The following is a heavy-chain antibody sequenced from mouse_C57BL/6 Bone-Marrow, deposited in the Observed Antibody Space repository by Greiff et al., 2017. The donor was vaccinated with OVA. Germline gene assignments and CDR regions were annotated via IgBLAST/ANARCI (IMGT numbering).Heavy chain of an antibody. CDR3: TRDRFFITTVVATYWYFDV. Sequence: VQLQQSGAELVRPGASVTLSCKASGYTFTDYEMHWVKQTPVHGLEWIGAIDPETGGTAYIQKFKGKAILTADKSSSTAYMELRSLTSEDFAVYYWTRDRFFITTVVATYWYFDVWGTGTTVTVSS. CDR2: IDPETGGT. J-gene: IGHJ1*03. D-gene: IGHD1-1*01. V-gene: IGHV1-15*01. CDR1: GYTFTDYE.